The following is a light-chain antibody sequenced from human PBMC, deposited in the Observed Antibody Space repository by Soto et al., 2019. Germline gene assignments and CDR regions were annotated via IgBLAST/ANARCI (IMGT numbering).Light chain of an antibody. CDR1: HSISSN. CDR2: GAS. J-gene: IGKJ1*01. Sequence: EIVVTQSPATLSVSPGKRVILSCGASHSISSNLAWYQQKPGQAPRLLIYGASTRATSFPARFSGSGSGTDFTLTISSLQSEDFAVYYCQQYNNWPWTFGQGTKV. V-gene: IGKV3-15*01. CDR3: QQYNNWPWT.